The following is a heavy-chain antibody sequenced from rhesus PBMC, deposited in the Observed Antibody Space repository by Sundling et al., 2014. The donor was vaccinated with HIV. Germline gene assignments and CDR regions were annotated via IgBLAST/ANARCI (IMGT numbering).Heavy chain of an antibody. J-gene: IGHJ4*01. V-gene: IGHV4-80*01. CDR1: GASISSYL. CDR2: INGNTGST. Sequence: QVQLQESGPGLVKTSETLSLTCAVSGASISSYLWNWIRQPPGKGLEWIGEINGNTGSTKYNPSLKSRVTISEDTSKNHFSLKLTSMTAADTAVYFCAREKWYLVLYSSSYWYFDYWGQGVLVTVSS. CDR3: AREKWYLVLYSSSYWYFDY. D-gene: IGHD2-27*01.